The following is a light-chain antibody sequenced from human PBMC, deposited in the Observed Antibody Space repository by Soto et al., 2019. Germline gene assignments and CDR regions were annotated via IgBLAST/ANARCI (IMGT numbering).Light chain of an antibody. CDR3: QFYGDPSKT. Sequence: EIVLTQSPGTLSLSPGERGTLSCRASQTVSSNFLAWYQQKPGQAPRLLIFDASTRATGIPDWFAGSGSGTDFTLTISRLEPEEFAVYYCQFYGDPSKTFGQGTKVEIK. CDR2: DAS. J-gene: IGKJ1*01. V-gene: IGKV3-20*01. CDR1: QTVSSNF.